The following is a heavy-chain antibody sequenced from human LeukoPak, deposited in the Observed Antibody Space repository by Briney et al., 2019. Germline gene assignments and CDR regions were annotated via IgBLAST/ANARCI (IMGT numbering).Heavy chain of an antibody. V-gene: IGHV3-30*04. CDR2: ISYDGSNK. J-gene: IGHJ4*02. Sequence: PGGSLRLSCAASGFTFISYAMHWVRQAPGKGLEWVAVISYDGSNKYYADSVKGRFTISRDNSKNTLYLQMDSLRAEDAAVYYCARESAAAPFDCWGQGTLVTVSS. CDR3: ARESAAAPFDC. CDR1: GFTFISYA. D-gene: IGHD6-13*01.